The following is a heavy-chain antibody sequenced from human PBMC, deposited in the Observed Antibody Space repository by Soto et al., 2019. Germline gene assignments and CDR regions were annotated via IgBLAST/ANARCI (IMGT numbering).Heavy chain of an antibody. V-gene: IGHV3-21*01. CDR3: ARVMCGDCSTYYYYSMDV. J-gene: IGHJ6*02. CDR2: FGTTSSYI. CDR1: GFTFGTYT. Sequence: EVQLVESGGGLVKPGGSLRLSCAASGFTFGTYTMNWVRQAPGKGLEWVSSFGTTSSYIYYADSVRGRFTISRDNARDSLYLQMSSLRAEDTAVYYCARVMCGDCSTYYYYSMDVWGQGTTVTVSS. D-gene: IGHD2-21*02.